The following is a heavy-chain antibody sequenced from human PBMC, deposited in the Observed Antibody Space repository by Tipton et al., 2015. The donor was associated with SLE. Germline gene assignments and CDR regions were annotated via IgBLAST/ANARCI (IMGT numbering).Heavy chain of an antibody. D-gene: IGHD1-20*01. CDR2: IYYSGST. J-gene: IGHJ6*02. Sequence: TLSLTCTVSGGSISSSSYYWGWIRQPPGKGLEWIGSIYYSGSTYYNPSLKSRVTISVDTSKNQFSLKLSSVTAADTAVYYCARVGPGITGGGDVWGQGTTVTVSS. CDR1: GGSISSSSYY. CDR3: ARVGPGITGGGDV. V-gene: IGHV4-39*07.